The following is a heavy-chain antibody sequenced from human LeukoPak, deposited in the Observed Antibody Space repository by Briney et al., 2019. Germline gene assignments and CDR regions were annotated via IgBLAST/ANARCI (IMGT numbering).Heavy chain of an antibody. J-gene: IGHJ4*02. D-gene: IGHD5-18*01. CDR3: ARAGIQLWEPFDY. Sequence: SETLSLTCTVSGGSVTSSSYYWGWIRQPPGKGLEWIGSMYYSGSTYYNPSLKSRVTISVDTSKNQFSLKLSSVTAADTAVYYCARAGIQLWEPFDYWGQGTLVTVSS. CDR2: MYYSGST. CDR1: GGSVTSSSYY. V-gene: IGHV4-39*07.